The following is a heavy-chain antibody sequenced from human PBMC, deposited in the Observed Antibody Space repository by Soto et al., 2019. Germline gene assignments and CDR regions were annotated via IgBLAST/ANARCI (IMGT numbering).Heavy chain of an antibody. CDR3: ARGEGGIAAAGTLVDY. CDR2: INSDGSST. D-gene: IGHD6-13*01. CDR1: GFTFSSYW. Sequence: EVQLVESGGGLVQPGGSLRLSCAASGFTFSSYWMHWVRQAPGKGLVWVSRINSDGSSTSYADSVKGRFTISRDNAKNTLYLQMNSLRAEDTAVYYWARGEGGIAAAGTLVDYWGQGTLVTVSS. J-gene: IGHJ4*02. V-gene: IGHV3-74*01.